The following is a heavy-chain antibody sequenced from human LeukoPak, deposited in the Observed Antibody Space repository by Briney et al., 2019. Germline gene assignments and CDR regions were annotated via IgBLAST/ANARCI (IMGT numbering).Heavy chain of an antibody. CDR2: INPNSGGT. V-gene: IGHV1-2*02. CDR1: GYTFTGYY. CDR3: ATYDILTGTIDY. D-gene: IGHD3-9*01. J-gene: IGHJ4*02. Sequence: ASVKVSCKASGYTFTGYYMHWVRQAPGQGLEWMRWINPNSGGTNYAQKFQGRVTMTRDTSISTAYMELSRLRSDDTAVYYCATYDILTGTIDYWGQGTLVTVSS.